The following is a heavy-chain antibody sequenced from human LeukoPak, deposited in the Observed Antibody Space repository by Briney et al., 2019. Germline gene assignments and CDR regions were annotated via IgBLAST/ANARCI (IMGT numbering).Heavy chain of an antibody. J-gene: IGHJ3*02. Sequence: SETLSLTCTVSGGSISSSSYYWGWIRQPPGKGLEWIGSIYYSGSTYYNPSLKGRVTISVDTSKNQFSLKLSSVTAADTAVYYCARPSPNWNYKDAFDIWGQGTMVTVSS. D-gene: IGHD1-7*01. CDR3: ARPSPNWNYKDAFDI. V-gene: IGHV4-39*07. CDR1: GGSISSSSYY. CDR2: IYYSGST.